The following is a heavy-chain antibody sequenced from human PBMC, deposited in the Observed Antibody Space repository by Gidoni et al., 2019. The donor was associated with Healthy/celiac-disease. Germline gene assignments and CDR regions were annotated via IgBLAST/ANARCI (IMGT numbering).Heavy chain of an antibody. CDR3: ATPLYSSSWYGGAPFDP. V-gene: IGHV1-24*01. J-gene: IGHJ5*02. CDR2: FDPEDGET. Sequence: QVQLVQSGAEAKKPGASVKVSCKVSGYTLTELSMHWVRQAPGKGLVWVGGFDPEDGETIYAQKFQGRVTMTEDTSTDTAYMELSSLRSEDTAVYYCATPLYSSSWYGGAPFDPWGQGTLVTVSS. D-gene: IGHD6-13*01. CDR1: GYTLTELS.